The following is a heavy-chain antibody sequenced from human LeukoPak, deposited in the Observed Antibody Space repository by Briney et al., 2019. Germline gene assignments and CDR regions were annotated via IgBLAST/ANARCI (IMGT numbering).Heavy chain of an antibody. D-gene: IGHD3-10*01. CDR3: RYGSRKYPSWYFDL. Sequence: SVKVSCKASGGTFSSYAISWGRQAPGQGLEWMGGIIPIFGTANYAQKFQGRVTITTDESTSTAYMELSSLRSEDTAVYYCRYGSRKYPSWYFDLWGRGTLVTVSS. V-gene: IGHV1-69*05. CDR1: GGTFSSYA. J-gene: IGHJ2*01. CDR2: IIPIFGTA.